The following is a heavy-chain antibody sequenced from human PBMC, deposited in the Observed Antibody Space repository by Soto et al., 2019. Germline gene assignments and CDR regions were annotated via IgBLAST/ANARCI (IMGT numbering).Heavy chain of an antibody. Sequence: SETLSLTCTVSGGSISSSSYYWGWIRQPPGKGLEWIGSIYYSGSTYYNPSLKSRVTISVDTSKNQFSLKLSSVTAADTAVYYCARLYGSGSYSFDPWGQGTLVTVSS. J-gene: IGHJ5*02. D-gene: IGHD3-10*01. CDR3: ARLYGSGSYSFDP. V-gene: IGHV4-39*01. CDR1: GGSISSSSYY. CDR2: IYYSGST.